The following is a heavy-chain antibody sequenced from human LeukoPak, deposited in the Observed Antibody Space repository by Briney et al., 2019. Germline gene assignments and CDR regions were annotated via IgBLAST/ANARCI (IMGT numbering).Heavy chain of an antibody. CDR3: ASGGMGARKFYSDPSHY. J-gene: IGHJ4*02. CDR1: GFTVSSNY. V-gene: IGHV3-53*01. Sequence: GGSLRLSCAASGFTVSSNYMSWVRQAPGKGLEWVLIVYSAGSTYYADSVRGRFTISRDSSKNTVCLQMNSLRAEDTAVYYCASGGMGARKFYSDPSHYWGQGTLVTVSS. D-gene: IGHD2-21*01. CDR2: VYSAGST.